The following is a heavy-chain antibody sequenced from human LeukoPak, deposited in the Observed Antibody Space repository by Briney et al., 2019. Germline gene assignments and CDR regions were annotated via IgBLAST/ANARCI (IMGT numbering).Heavy chain of an antibody. CDR1: GGSISSSSYC. CDR3: ARHWDRDHVAGTNYFDY. V-gene: IGHV4-39*01. J-gene: IGHJ4*02. CDR2: IYYSGST. D-gene: IGHD6-19*01. Sequence: PSETLSLTCTVSGGSISSSSYCWGWIRQPPGKGLEWIGSIYYSGSTYYNPSLKSRVTISVDTSKNQFSLKLSSVTAADTAVYYCARHWDRDHVAGTNYFDYWGQGTLVTVSS.